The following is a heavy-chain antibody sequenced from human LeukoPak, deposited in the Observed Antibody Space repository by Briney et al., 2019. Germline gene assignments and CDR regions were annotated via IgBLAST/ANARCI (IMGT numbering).Heavy chain of an antibody. Sequence: GGSLRLSCGASGFTFSEAWMSWVRQTPGKGLEWVGRIKATDDGTTYNAAPGKGRFTISKNETKNTVFLQMNSLKTEDTALYYCTAGLYDTRGVDHWGQGTLVTVSS. V-gene: IGHV3-15*01. CDR3: TAGLYDTRGVDH. CDR2: IKATDDGTT. J-gene: IGHJ4*02. CDR1: GFTFSEAW. D-gene: IGHD3-9*01.